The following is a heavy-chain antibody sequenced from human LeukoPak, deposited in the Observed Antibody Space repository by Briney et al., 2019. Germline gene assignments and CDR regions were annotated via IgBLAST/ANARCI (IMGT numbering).Heavy chain of an antibody. V-gene: IGHV1-2*02. CDR3: ARGGLRVMVYRLYYMDV. J-gene: IGHJ6*03. D-gene: IGHD2-8*01. CDR2: IIPNSGGT. CDR1: GYTFTDYY. Sequence: ASVKVSCKASGYTFTDYYMHWVRQAPGQGLEWMGWIIPNSGGTNYAQRFQGRVTMTRDTSISTAYMELTRLRSDDTAVYYCARGGLRVMVYRLYYMDVWGKGTTVTVSS.